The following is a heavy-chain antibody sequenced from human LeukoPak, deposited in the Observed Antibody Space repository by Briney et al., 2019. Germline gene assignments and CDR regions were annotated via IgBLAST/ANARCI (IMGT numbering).Heavy chain of an antibody. CDR3: ANDLGWIQLNLG. CDR2: ISSSSSFI. D-gene: IGHD5-18*01. J-gene: IGHJ4*02. V-gene: IGHV3-21*04. CDR1: GFTFSSYT. Sequence: GGSLRLSCAASGFTFSSYTMNWVRQAPGKGLEWVSTISSSSSFIYYGDSVRGRFTISRDNAKNSLYLQMNSLRAEDTAVYYCANDLGWIQLNLGRGQGTLVTVSS.